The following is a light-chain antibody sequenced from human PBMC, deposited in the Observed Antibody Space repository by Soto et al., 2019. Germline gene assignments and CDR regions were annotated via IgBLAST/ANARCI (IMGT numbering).Light chain of an antibody. CDR3: SSYSRSINYV. V-gene: IGLV2-8*01. J-gene: IGLJ1*01. CDR1: HNGLGGYTY. CDR2: EVN. Sequence: QSVLTQPPSSSGSPGQSVTISCTGTHNGLGGYTYVSWYQQLPGKAPKLMIYEVNRRPSGIADRVSGSRSGNTASLTCSGLQPEDEAEYFCSSYSRSINYVFGTGTKLTVL.